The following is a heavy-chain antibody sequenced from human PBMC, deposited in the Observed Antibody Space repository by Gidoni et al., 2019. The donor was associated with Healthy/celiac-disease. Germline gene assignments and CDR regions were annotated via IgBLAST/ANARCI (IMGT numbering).Heavy chain of an antibody. Sequence: QITLKESGPTLVKPTQTLTLTCTFSGFSLSTSGVGVGWIRQPPGKALEWLALIYWDDDKRYSPSLQSRLTNNKDTSKNQGGLTMTNMDPVDTATYYCAHRGIAARTFDYWGQGTLVTVSS. D-gene: IGHD6-6*01. CDR2: IYWDDDK. CDR3: AHRGIAARTFDY. CDR1: GFSLSTSGVG. J-gene: IGHJ4*02. V-gene: IGHV2-5*02.